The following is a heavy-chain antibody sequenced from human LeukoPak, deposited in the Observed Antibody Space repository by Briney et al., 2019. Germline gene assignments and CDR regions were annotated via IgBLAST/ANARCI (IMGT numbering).Heavy chain of an antibody. Sequence: ASVKVSCKASGGSFSRYAISRVRQAPGQGLEWMGGIIPIFGTANYAQKFQGRVTITADESTRTAYMELRTLRSEDTAIYYCARGSGETGGYYYVYWGRGTPVTVSS. V-gene: IGHV1-69*13. J-gene: IGHJ4*02. CDR2: IIPIFGTA. CDR1: GGSFSRYA. D-gene: IGHD3-22*01. CDR3: ARGSGETGGYYYVY.